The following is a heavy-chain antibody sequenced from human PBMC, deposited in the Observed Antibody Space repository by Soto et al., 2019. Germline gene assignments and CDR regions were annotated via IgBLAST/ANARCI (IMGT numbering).Heavy chain of an antibody. Sequence: SVKVSCKASGCTFSSYAISWVRQAPGQGLEWMGGIIPIFGKANYAQKFQGRVTITEDESTSTAYMELSSLRDEDTVVYYGAREAAAAFRDAFDIWGQGTMVTVSS. J-gene: IGHJ3*02. CDR2: IIPIFGKA. CDR3: AREAAAAFRDAFDI. V-gene: IGHV1-69*13. D-gene: IGHD6-13*01. CDR1: GCTFSSYA.